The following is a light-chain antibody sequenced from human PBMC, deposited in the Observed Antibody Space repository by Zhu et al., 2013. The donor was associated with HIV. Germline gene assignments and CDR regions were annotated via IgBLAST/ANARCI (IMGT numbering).Light chain of an antibody. V-gene: IGKV1-13*02. CDR3: QQYHSYGT. CDR2: AAS. Sequence: AIQLTQSPSSLSASVGDRVTITCRASQGISSALAWYQKKPGKAPKLLIYAASRLESGVPSRFSGSESGTEFTLTINSLQPDDSATYYCQQYHSYGTFGQGTKVEI. J-gene: IGKJ1*01. CDR1: QGISSA.